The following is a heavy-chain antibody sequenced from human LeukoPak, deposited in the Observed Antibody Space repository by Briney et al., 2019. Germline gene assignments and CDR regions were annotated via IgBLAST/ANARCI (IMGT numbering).Heavy chain of an antibody. CDR3: ARPERKRTYYYGSGSCSKGYYFDY. CDR1: GGSFSGYY. J-gene: IGHJ4*02. Sequence: SETLSLTCADYGGSFSGYYWSWIRQPPGKGLEWIGEINHSGSTNYNPSLKSRVTISVDTSKNQFSLKLSSVTAADTAVYYCARPERKRTYYYGSGSCSKGYYFDYWGQGTLVTVSS. CDR2: INHSGST. V-gene: IGHV4-34*01. D-gene: IGHD3-10*01.